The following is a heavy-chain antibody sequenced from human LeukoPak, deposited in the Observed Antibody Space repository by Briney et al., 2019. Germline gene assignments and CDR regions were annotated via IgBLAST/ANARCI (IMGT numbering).Heavy chain of an antibody. CDR3: VKDHGGHGPDS. V-gene: IGHV3-7*01. CDR2: IKQGGSEK. CDR1: GFTFSSYW. J-gene: IGHJ5*02. Sequence: PGGSLRLSCAASGFTFSSYWMSWVRQAPGKGLEWVANIKQGGSEKYYVDSVKGRFTISRDISRSTLYLQMNSLWPEDTAVYYCVKDHGGHGPDSWGQGTLVTVSS. D-gene: IGHD5-12*01.